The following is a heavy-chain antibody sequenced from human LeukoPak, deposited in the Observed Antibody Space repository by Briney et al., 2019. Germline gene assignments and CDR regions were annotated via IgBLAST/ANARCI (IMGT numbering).Heavy chain of an antibody. CDR2: LRQDGSDK. Sequence: PGGSLRLSCGASGFTFRAYWMTWVRQAPGRGLDWVANLRQDGSDKYFVDSVKGRFTISRDNAKNSLFLQMNSLRVEDTAVYYCARWGGGSGWYYENNDMDVWSKGTTVIVSS. J-gene: IGHJ6*03. CDR3: ARWGGGSGWYYENNDMDV. D-gene: IGHD6-19*01. CDR1: GFTFRAYW. V-gene: IGHV3-7*01.